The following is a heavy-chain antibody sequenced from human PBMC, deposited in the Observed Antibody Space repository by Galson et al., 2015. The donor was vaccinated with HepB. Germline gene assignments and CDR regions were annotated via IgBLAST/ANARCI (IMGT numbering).Heavy chain of an antibody. Sequence: SLRLSCAASGFTFSSYAMSWVRQAPGKGLEWVSAISGSGGSTYYADSVKGRFTISRDNAKNSLYLQMNSLRAEDTAAYYCARDPHQLVVVPAAKKESAGYYYGMDVWGQGTTVTVSS. CDR3: ARDPHQLVVVPAAKKESAGYYYGMDV. V-gene: IGHV3-23*01. J-gene: IGHJ6*02. D-gene: IGHD2-2*01. CDR2: ISGSGGST. CDR1: GFTFSSYA.